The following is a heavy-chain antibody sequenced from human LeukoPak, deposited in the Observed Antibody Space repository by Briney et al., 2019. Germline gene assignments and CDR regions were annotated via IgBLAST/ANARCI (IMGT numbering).Heavy chain of an antibody. CDR2: ISTSSSTI. V-gene: IGHV3-48*01. Sequence: GGSLRLSCAASGFTFSNYNMNWVRQAPGKGLEGVSYISTSSSTIYYADSVKGRFTISRDNANNSLYLQMNSLRAEDTAIYYCARKGLAVAAGLDYWGQGTLVTVSS. J-gene: IGHJ4*02. CDR3: ARKGLAVAAGLDY. D-gene: IGHD6-19*01. CDR1: GFTFSNYN.